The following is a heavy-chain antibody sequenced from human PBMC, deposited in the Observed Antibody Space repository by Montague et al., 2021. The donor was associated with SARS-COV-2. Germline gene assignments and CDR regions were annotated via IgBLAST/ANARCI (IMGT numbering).Heavy chain of an antibody. V-gene: IGHV4-39*01. Sequence: SETLSLTCTVSGGSISSSSYHWGWIRQPPGKGLDWIGNIFYTGTTYYNPSLKSRVTIFVDTSKNQFSLKMTSVTAADTAVYYCARRLGGSGWLDYWGQGTLVTVSS. J-gene: IGHJ4*02. D-gene: IGHD6-25*01. CDR2: IFYTGTT. CDR3: ARRLGGSGWLDY. CDR1: GGSISSSSYH.